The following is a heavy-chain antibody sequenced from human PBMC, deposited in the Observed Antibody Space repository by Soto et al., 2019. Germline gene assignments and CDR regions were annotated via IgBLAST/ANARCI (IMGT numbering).Heavy chain of an antibody. CDR2: ILSKAGNYAT. Sequence: EVQLVESGGGLVQPGGSLKLSCAASGFIFSGSAVHWVRQASGKGLEWVGRILSKAGNYATAYPASMKGRFTISRDDSENTAFLQMTGLKTEDTAVYYCIRGGSPYYYDYWGQGTLVAVSS. V-gene: IGHV3-73*01. J-gene: IGHJ4*02. CDR1: GFIFSGSA. CDR3: IRGGSPYYYDY.